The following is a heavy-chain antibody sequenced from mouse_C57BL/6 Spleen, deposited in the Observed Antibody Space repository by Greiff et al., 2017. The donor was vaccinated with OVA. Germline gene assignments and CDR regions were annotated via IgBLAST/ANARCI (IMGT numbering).Heavy chain of an antibody. CDR3: ARKGYSNYAAMDY. Sequence: QVQLQQPGAELVKPGASVKLSCKASGYTFTSYWMQWVKQRPGQGLEWIGEIDPSDSYTNYTQKFKGKATLTVDTSSSTAYMQLSSLTSEDSAVDYCARKGYSNYAAMDYWGQGTSVTVSS. CDR2: IDPSDSYT. V-gene: IGHV1-50*01. CDR1: GYTFTSYW. D-gene: IGHD2-5*01. J-gene: IGHJ4*01.